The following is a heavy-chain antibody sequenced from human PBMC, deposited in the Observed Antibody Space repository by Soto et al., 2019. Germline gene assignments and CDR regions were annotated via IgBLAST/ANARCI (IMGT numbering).Heavy chain of an antibody. V-gene: IGHV3-30*18. D-gene: IGHD7-27*01. CDR3: ANGLLGPGRAYGMDV. J-gene: IGHJ6*02. Sequence: QVQLVESGGGVVQPGRSLRLSCAASGFTFSSYGMHWVRQAPGKGLEWVAVISYDGSNKYYADSVKGRFTISRDNSKKPLDLQMNRRRAEDTAVYYCANGLLGPGRAYGMDVWGQGTTVTVS. CDR1: GFTFSSYG. CDR2: ISYDGSNK.